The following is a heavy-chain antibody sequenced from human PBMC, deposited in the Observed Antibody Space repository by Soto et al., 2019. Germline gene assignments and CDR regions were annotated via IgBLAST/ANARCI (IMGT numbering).Heavy chain of an antibody. CDR1: GSSVSTSGVG. V-gene: IGHV2-5*02. J-gene: IGHJ4*02. CDR2: IYWDDDR. Sequence: QITLKESVPTLVKPTQTLTLTCTLSGSSVSTSGVGVGWIRQPPGKALEWLALIYWDDDRRYCPSLKSRLTISKDTYRNQVVLTMTNMDPVDTATYYCARLRPIAVPGTADFDYWGQGTLVTVSS. CDR3: ARLRPIAVPGTADFDY. D-gene: IGHD6-19*01.